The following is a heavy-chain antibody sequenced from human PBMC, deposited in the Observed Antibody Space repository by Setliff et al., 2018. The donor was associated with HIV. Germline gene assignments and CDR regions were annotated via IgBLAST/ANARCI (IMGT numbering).Heavy chain of an antibody. CDR3: ARDGEAGTRTYDP. D-gene: IGHD3-10*01. CDR2: TTAYDGHT. Sequence: GASVKVSCKTSGYTFKTYGINWVRQAPGQGLEWMGWTTAYDGHTNYAQKFKGRVTMTTDTSTSTAYMELGSLTSDDTAVYYCARDGEAGTRTYDPWGQGTLVTVSS. V-gene: IGHV1-18*01. CDR1: GYTFKTYG. J-gene: IGHJ5*02.